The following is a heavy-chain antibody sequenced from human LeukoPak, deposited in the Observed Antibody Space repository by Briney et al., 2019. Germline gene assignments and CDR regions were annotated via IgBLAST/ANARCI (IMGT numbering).Heavy chain of an antibody. V-gene: IGHV4-59*01. D-gene: IGHD1-26*01. J-gene: IGHJ4*02. CDR3: AREKYGGSNDY. CDR2: IYYSGST. CDR1: SDSISGYY. Sequence: SETLSLTCAVSSDSISGYYWSWIRQPPGKGLEWIGYIYYSGSTKYNPSLKSRVTISVDTSKNQFPLRLSSVTAADTAMYYCAREKYGGSNDYWGQGTLVTVSS.